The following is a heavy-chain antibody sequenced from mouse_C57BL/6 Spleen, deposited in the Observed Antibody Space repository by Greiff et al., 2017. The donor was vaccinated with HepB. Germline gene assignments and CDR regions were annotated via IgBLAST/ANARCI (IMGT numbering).Heavy chain of an antibody. J-gene: IGHJ4*01. Sequence: QAQLQQSGPGLVQPSQSLSITCTVSGFSLTSYGVHWVRQSPGKGLEWLGVIWSGGSTDYNAAFISRLSISKDNSKSQVFFKMNSLQADDTAIYYCARMDYYGSSYAMDYWGQGTSVTVSS. CDR1: GFSLTSYG. V-gene: IGHV2-2*01. D-gene: IGHD1-1*01. CDR3: ARMDYYGSSYAMDY. CDR2: IWSGGST.